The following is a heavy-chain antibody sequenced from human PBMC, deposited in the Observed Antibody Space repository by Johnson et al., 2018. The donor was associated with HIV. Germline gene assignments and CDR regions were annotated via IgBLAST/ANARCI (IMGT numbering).Heavy chain of an antibody. CDR3: AKETDSSGWFPRGDAFDI. Sequence: VQLVESGGGVVRPGGSLRLSCAASGFTFDDYGMSWVRQVTGKGLEWVSGINWNGGSTGYADSVKGHFTISRDNAKNSLYLQMKSLRAEDTALYYCAKETDSSGWFPRGDAFDIWGQGTLVTVSS. V-gene: IGHV3-20*04. D-gene: IGHD6-19*01. CDR1: GFTFDDYG. CDR2: INWNGGST. J-gene: IGHJ3*02.